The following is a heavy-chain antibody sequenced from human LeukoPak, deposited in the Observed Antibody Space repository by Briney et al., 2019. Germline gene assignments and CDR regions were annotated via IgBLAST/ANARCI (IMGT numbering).Heavy chain of an antibody. CDR1: GFTFSSYW. J-gene: IGHJ5*02. Sequence: GGSLRLSCVASGFTFSSYWMSWVRQAPGKGLEWVSSIAASSGSTYYADSVKGRFTISRDNSKNTLYLQMNSLRAEDTALYYCAKAAYSDYVNWFDPWGQGTLVTVSS. D-gene: IGHD4-11*01. V-gene: IGHV3-23*01. CDR3: AKAAYSDYVNWFDP. CDR2: IAASSGST.